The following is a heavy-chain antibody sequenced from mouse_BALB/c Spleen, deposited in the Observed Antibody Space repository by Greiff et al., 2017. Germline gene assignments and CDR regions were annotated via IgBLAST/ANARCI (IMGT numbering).Heavy chain of an antibody. V-gene: IGHV5-17*02. J-gene: IGHJ4*01. CDR1: GFTFSSFG. CDR3: AGGSYYGSSYFYAMDY. Sequence: EVHLVESGGGLVQPGGSRKLSCASSGFTFSSFGMHWVRQAPEQGLVWVAYISSGSSTIYYADTVKGRFTISRDNPKNTLFLQMTSLRSEDTAMYYCAGGSYYGSSYFYAMDYWGQGTSVTVSS. CDR2: ISSGSSTI. D-gene: IGHD1-1*01.